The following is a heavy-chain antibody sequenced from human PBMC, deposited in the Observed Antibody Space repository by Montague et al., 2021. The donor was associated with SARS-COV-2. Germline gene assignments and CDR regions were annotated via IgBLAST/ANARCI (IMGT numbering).Heavy chain of an antibody. Sequence: SETLPLTCTVSGGSVSSGSYYWSWIRQPPGKGLEWIGYFYYSGSTNYNPSLKSRVSISVDTSKNQFSLKLTSVTAADTAVYFCARVYYDISAMDVWGQGTTVTVSS. CDR3: ARVYYDISAMDV. J-gene: IGHJ6*02. V-gene: IGHV4-61*01. D-gene: IGHD3-9*01. CDR2: FYYSGST. CDR1: GGSVSSGSYY.